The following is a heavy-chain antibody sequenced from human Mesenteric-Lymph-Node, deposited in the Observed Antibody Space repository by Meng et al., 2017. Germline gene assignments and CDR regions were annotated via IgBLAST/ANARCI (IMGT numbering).Heavy chain of an antibody. J-gene: IGHJ6*02. CDR1: GFTFSSYE. CDR2: ISSSGSTI. V-gene: IGHV3-48*03. Sequence: GESLKISCAASGFTFSSYEMNWVRQAPGKGLEWVSYISSSGSTIYYADSVKGRFTISRDNAKNSLYLQMNSLRAEDTAVYYCARGADSSGYYLFYYYGMDVWGQGTTVTVSS. D-gene: IGHD3-22*01. CDR3: ARGADSSGYYLFYYYGMDV.